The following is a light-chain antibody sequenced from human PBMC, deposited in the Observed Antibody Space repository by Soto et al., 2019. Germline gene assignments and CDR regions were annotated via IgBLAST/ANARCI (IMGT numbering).Light chain of an antibody. V-gene: IGKV3-11*01. Sequence: EIVLIQSPATLSLSPGERATLSFRASQSVGSYLAGYQHKPGQAPRLLISDASNRATGIPARFSGSGSETDFTLTISSLEPEDSAVYYCQQRSNWPSLTFGGGTKADIK. CDR2: DAS. CDR3: QQRSNWPSLT. CDR1: QSVGSY. J-gene: IGKJ4*01.